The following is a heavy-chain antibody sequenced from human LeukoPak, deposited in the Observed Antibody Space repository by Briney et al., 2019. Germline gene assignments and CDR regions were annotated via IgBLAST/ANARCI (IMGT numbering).Heavy chain of an antibody. CDR3: VAVIWYMNGLGWLDP. J-gene: IGHJ5*02. V-gene: IGHV4-39*01. CDR1: GDSISSPYYC. D-gene: IGHD3-22*01. CDR2: IHNGGST. Sequence: SETLSLTCAVSGDSISSPYYCWGWFPQSPGKGLEWIGTIHNGGSTFYNPSLNSRVTVSADTSMNQFTLELTSVTAADTAMYFCVAVIWYMNGLGWLDPWGQGIPVTVSS.